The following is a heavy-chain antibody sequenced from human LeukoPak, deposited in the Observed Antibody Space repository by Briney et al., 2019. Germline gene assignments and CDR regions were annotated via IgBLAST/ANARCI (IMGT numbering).Heavy chain of an antibody. V-gene: IGHV3-21*01. Sequence: GGSLRLSCAASGFTFSSYSMNWVRQAPGEGLEWVSSISSSSSYIYYADSVKGRFTISRDNAKNSLYLQMNSLRAEDTAVYYCARTGAGSKFDYWGQGTLVTVSS. CDR1: GFTFSSYS. CDR3: ARTGAGSKFDY. J-gene: IGHJ4*02. D-gene: IGHD1-26*01. CDR2: ISSSSSYI.